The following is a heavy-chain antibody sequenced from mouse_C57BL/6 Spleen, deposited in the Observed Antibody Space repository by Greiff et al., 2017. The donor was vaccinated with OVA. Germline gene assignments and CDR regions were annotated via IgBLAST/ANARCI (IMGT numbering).Heavy chain of an antibody. Sequence: QVQLQQPGAELVMPGASVKLSCKASGYTFTSYWMHWVKQRPGQGLEWIGEIDPSDSYTNYTQKFKGKSTLTVDKSSSTAYMQLSSLTSEDSAVYYCARRDGYYGYGFAYWGQGTLVTVSA. CDR1: GYTFTSYW. CDR2: IDPSDSYT. J-gene: IGHJ3*01. D-gene: IGHD2-2*01. V-gene: IGHV1-69*01. CDR3: ARRDGYYGYGFAY.